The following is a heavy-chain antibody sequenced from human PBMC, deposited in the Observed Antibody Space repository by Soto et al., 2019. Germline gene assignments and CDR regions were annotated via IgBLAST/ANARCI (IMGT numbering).Heavy chain of an antibody. Sequence: SETLSLTSTVSGGSISSSSYYWGWIRQPPGKGLEWIGSIYYSGSTYYNPSLKSRVTISVDTSKNQFSLKLSSVTAADTAVYYCGRRVGLYYFAYRGQGTLVTGSS. J-gene: IGHJ4*02. V-gene: IGHV4-39*01. CDR2: IYYSGST. CDR1: GGSISSSSYY. D-gene: IGHD3-10*01. CDR3: GRRVGLYYFAY.